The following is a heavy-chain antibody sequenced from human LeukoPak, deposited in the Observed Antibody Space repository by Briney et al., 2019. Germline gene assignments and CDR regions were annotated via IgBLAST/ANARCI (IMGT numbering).Heavy chain of an antibody. CDR2: IKQDGSGK. V-gene: IGHV3-7*01. D-gene: IGHD5-12*01. CDR3: ARCVMGDSGYDLDY. CDR1: GFIFSSYW. Sequence: GGSLRLSCAASGFIFSSYWMSWVRQAPGKGPEWVGNIKQDGSGKYYVDSVQGRFTISRDNAKNSMYLQMNSLRAEDTGIYYCARCVMGDSGYDLDYWGQGTLVTVSS. J-gene: IGHJ4*02.